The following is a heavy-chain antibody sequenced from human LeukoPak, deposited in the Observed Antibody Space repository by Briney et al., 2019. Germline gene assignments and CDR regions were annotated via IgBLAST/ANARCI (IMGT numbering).Heavy chain of an antibody. J-gene: IGHJ4*02. CDR2: IYHSGST. Sequence: PSETLSLTCAVYGGSFSGYYWSWIRQPPGKGLEWIGEIYHSGSTNYNPSLKSRVTISVDKSKNQFSLKLSSVTAADTAVYYCARKWLALDYWGQGTLVTVSS. D-gene: IGHD6-19*01. CDR1: GGSFSGYY. V-gene: IGHV4-34*01. CDR3: ARKWLALDY.